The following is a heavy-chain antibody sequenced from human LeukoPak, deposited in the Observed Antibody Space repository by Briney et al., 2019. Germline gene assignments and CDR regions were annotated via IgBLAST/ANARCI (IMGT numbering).Heavy chain of an antibody. Sequence: GGSLRLSCAASGFTFSSYAMSWVRQAPGKGLEWVSIIYTGGTTHYADSLNDRFTISRDDSINTLYLQMNSLRAEDTAVYYCARESSSYYFDYWGQGTLVTVSS. CDR3: ARESSSYYFDY. J-gene: IGHJ4*02. CDR1: GFTFSSYA. CDR2: IYTGGTT. D-gene: IGHD6-6*01. V-gene: IGHV3-66*01.